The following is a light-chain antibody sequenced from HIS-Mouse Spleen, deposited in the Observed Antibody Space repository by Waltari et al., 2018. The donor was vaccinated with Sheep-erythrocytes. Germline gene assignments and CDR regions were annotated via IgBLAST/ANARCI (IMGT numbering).Light chain of an antibody. CDR1: SSDVGSYNL. CDR3: CSYAGSSTPWV. J-gene: IGLJ3*02. V-gene: IGLV2-23*01. Sequence: QSALTQPTSVSGSPGQSITISCTGTSSDVGSYNLVSWYQQHPGKPPQLMIYEGSKRPSGVSKRFSGSKSGNTASLTICGLQAEDEADYYCCSYAGSSTPWVFGGGTKLTVL. CDR2: EGS.